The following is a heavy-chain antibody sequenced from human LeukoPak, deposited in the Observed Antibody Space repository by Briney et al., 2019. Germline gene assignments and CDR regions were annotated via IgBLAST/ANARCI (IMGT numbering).Heavy chain of an antibody. V-gene: IGHV1-18*01. CDR2: ISAYNSNT. J-gene: IGHJ1*01. Sequence: ASVKVSCKASGYTFTSYGISWVRQAPGQGLEWMGWISAYNSNTNYAQKLQGRVTMTTDTSTSTAYMELRSLRSDDTAVYYCARVSYDFWSGYYTVAEYFQHWGQGTLVTVSS. CDR3: ARVSYDFWSGYYTVAEYFQH. D-gene: IGHD3-3*01. CDR1: GYTFTSYG.